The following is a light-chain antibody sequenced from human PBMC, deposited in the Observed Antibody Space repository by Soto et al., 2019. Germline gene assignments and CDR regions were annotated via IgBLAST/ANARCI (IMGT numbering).Light chain of an antibody. J-gene: IGKJ4*01. CDR1: QSVTNSY. CDR2: DAS. CDR3: QQYGRPLT. Sequence: EIVLTQSPGTLSLSPGERATLSCRASQSVTNSYLAWYQQKPGQAPRLFIYDASRRATGIPDRFSGSGSGTDFTLTISRLQPEDFAVYYCQQYGRPLTFGGGTQVEIK. V-gene: IGKV3-20*01.